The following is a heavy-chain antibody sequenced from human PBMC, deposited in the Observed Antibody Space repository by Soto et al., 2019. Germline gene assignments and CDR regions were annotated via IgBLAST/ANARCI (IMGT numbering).Heavy chain of an antibody. D-gene: IGHD2-8*01. CDR3: ARRVNGYFDY. Sequence: EVQLLESGGGLVQPGGSLTLSCAASGFRFRDYTMSWVRQAPGKVLESISVILSNYNTYYTDSVRDRFTISRDSYKNMLYLEMNSLRAEDTAVYYCARRVNGYFDYWGQGALVTVSS. V-gene: IGHV3-23*05. CDR2: ILSNYNT. J-gene: IGHJ4*02. CDR1: GFRFRDYT.